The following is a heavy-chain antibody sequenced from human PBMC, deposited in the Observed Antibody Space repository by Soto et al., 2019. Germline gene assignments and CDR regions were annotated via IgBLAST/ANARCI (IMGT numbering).Heavy chain of an antibody. Sequence: SGPTLVNPTQTLTLTCTFSGFSLSTSGMRVSWIRQPPGKALEWLARIDWDDDKFYSTSLKTRLTISKYTSKNQVVLIMTNMDPVDTATYYCAWTQYGYCSGGSCYDYWGQGTLVTVSS. J-gene: IGHJ4*02. D-gene: IGHD2-15*01. V-gene: IGHV2-70*04. CDR2: IDWDDDK. CDR3: AWTQYGYCSGGSCYDY. CDR1: GFSLSTSGMR.